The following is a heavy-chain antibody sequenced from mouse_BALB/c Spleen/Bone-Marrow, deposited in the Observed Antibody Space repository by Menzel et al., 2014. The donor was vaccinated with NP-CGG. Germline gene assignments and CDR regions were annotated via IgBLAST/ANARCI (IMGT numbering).Heavy chain of an antibody. D-gene: IGHD1-1*01. V-gene: IGHV5-6-3*01. CDR2: INNNGGST. J-gene: IGHJ1*01. CDR3: ARVYGWYFDV. CDR1: GFTFSSYG. Sequence: EVKLVESGGGLVQPGGSLKLSCVASGFTFSSYGMSWVRQTPDKRLELVANINNNGGSTYYPDSVKGQFTISRDNTKNTLYLQMSSLKYEDTAMYYCARVYGWYFDVWGAGTTVTVSS.